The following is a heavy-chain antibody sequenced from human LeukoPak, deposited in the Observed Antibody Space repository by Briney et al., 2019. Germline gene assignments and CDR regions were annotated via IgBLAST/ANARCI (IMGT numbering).Heavy chain of an antibody. D-gene: IGHD3-9*01. CDR1: GYSFTNYW. CDR3: ARHAQVLRYFGPPDY. CDR2: IYPGDSDT. Sequence: RGESLKISCKGSGYSFTNYWIGWVRQMPGKGLEWMGIIYPGDSDTRYSPSFQGQVTISADKSISTAYLQWSSLKASDTAMYYCARHAQVLRYFGPPDYWGQGTLVTVSS. J-gene: IGHJ4*02. V-gene: IGHV5-51*01.